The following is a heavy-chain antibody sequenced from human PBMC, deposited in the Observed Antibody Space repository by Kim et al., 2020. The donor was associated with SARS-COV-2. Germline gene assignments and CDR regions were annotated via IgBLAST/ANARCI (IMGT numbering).Heavy chain of an antibody. D-gene: IGHD6-13*01. Sequence: SETLSLTCAVYGGSFSGYYWSWIRQPPGKGLEWIGEINHSGSTNYNPSLKSRVTISVDTSKNQFSLKLSSVTAADTAVYYCARPNSSLAAAGTRGFDYWGQGTLVTVSS. CDR2: INHSGST. J-gene: IGHJ4*02. CDR3: ARPNSSLAAAGTRGFDY. V-gene: IGHV4-34*01. CDR1: GGSFSGYY.